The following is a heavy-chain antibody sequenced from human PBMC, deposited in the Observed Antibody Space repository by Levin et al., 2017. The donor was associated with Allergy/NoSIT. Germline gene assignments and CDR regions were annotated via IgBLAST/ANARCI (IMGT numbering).Heavy chain of an antibody. CDR3: AKDMEVVPLHYYYYGMDV. CDR1: GFTFSSYG. Sequence: PGGSLRLSCAASGFTFSSYGMHWVRQAPGKGLEWVAVISYDGSNKYYADSVKGRFTISRDNSKNTLYLQMNSLRAEDTAVYYCAKDMEVVPLHYYYYGMDVWGQGTTVTVSS. CDR2: ISYDGSNK. V-gene: IGHV3-30*18. J-gene: IGHJ6*02. D-gene: IGHD2-2*01.